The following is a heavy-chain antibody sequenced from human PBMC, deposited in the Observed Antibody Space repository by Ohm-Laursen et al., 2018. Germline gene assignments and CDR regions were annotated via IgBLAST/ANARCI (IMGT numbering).Heavy chain of an antibody. CDR1: GGSISSYY. CDR3: ARHTRESSGPGFDP. CDR2: IYYSGST. V-gene: IGHV4-59*07. J-gene: IGHJ5*02. D-gene: IGHD6-25*01. Sequence: SDTLSLTCTVSGGSISSYYWSWIRQPPGKGLEWIGYIYYSGSTNYNPSLKSRVTISVDTSKNQFSLKLSSVTAEDTAVYYCARHTRESSGPGFDPWGQGTLVTVSS.